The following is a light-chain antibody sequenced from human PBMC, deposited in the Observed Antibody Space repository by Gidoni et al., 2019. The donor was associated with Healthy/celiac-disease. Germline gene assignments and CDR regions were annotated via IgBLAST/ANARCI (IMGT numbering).Light chain of an antibody. V-gene: IGLV3-1*01. J-gene: IGLJ3*02. CDR2: QDS. CDR1: KLGDKY. CDR3: QAWGSSTWV. Sequence: SYELTQPPSVSVSPGQTASITRSGDKLGDKYACWYQQKPGQSPVLVIYQDSKRPSGIPERFSGSSSGNTATLTISGTQAMDEADYYCQAWGSSTWVFGGGTKLTVL.